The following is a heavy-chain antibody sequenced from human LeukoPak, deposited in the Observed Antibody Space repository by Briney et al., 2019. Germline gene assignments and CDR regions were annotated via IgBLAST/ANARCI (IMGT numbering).Heavy chain of an antibody. V-gene: IGHV4-39*07. CDR1: GGSINTNPNY. CDR2: FYYRGST. Sequence: PSETLSLTCTVSGGSINTNPNYWGWVRQPPGKGLEWIGCFYYRGSTYYNPSLKSRVTISVDTSKNQFSLKLSSVTAADTAVYYCARSLNSGYDLGGFDYWGQGILVTVSS. CDR3: ARSLNSGYDLGGFDY. D-gene: IGHD5-12*01. J-gene: IGHJ4*02.